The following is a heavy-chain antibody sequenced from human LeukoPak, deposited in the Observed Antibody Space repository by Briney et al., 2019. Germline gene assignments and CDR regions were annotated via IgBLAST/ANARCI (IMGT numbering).Heavy chain of an antibody. V-gene: IGHV3-23*01. CDR3: AKYEASRTMVRDSRFDY. Sequence: PGGSLRLSCAASGFTFSSYAMSWVRQAPGKGLEWVSAISGSGGSTYYADSVKGRFTISRDNSKNTLYLQMNSLRAEDTAVYYCAKYEASRTMVRDSRFDYWGQGTLVTVSS. CDR1: GFTFSSYA. CDR2: ISGSGGST. J-gene: IGHJ4*02. D-gene: IGHD3-10*01.